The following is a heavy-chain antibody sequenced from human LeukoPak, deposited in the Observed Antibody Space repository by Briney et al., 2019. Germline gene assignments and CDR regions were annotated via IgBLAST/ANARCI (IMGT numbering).Heavy chain of an antibody. CDR3: ARDGVGWDFDY. J-gene: IGHJ4*02. D-gene: IGHD1-26*01. V-gene: IGHV3-21*01. CDR2: ISTGSHNI. Sequence: GGSLRLSCAASGLTLSSYSMNWVRQAPGKGLEWVSSISTGSHNIYYTDSVKGRFTISRDNAKNSLYLQMNSLRAEDTAVYYCARDGVGWDFDYWGQGTLVTVSS. CDR1: GLTLSSYS.